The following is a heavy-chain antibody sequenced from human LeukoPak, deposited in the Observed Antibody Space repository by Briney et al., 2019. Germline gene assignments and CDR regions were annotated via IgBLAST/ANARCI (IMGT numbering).Heavy chain of an antibody. CDR1: GFTFSSYG. CDR2: IWYDGSNK. V-gene: IGHV3-33*01. D-gene: IGHD3-22*01. Sequence: SGGSLRLSCVASGFTFSSYGMHWVRQAPGKGLEWVAVIWYDGSNKYYADSVKGRFTISRDNSKNTLYLQMNSLRAEDTAVYYCARPHDSSGYQRYWFDYWGQGTLVTVSS. CDR3: ARPHDSSGYQRYWFDY. J-gene: IGHJ4*02.